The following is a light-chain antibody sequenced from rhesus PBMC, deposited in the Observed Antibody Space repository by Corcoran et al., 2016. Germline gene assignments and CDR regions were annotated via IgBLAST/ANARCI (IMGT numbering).Light chain of an antibody. CDR1: ENVTNY. V-gene: IGKV1-74*01. Sequence: DIQMTQSPSSLSAFVGDRVTITCRASENVTNYLNWYHQKPGKAPEFLIYRASTLQTGVPSIFTGIGSVTEFFLPLSSLQPEDVGTYYCQHGYGTPFTFGPGTKLDIK. J-gene: IGKJ3*01. CDR2: RAS. CDR3: QHGYGTPFT.